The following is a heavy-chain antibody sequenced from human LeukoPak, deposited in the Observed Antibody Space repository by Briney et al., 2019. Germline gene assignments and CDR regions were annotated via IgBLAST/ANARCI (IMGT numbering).Heavy chain of an antibody. CDR3: ARVASENCSSTSCHITDAFDI. CDR1: GGSISSYY. CDR2: IYHSGST. V-gene: IGHV4-59*12. Sequence: SETLSLTCTVSGGSISSYYWSWIRQPPGKGLEWIGYIYHSGSTYYNPSLKSRVTISVDRSKNQFSLKLSSVTAADTAVYYCARVASENCSSTSCHITDAFDIWGQGTMVTVSS. J-gene: IGHJ3*02. D-gene: IGHD2-2*01.